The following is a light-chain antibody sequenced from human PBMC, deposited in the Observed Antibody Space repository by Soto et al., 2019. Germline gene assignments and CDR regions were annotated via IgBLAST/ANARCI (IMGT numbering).Light chain of an antibody. CDR3: SSYAGNNNVV. J-gene: IGLJ2*01. Sequence: QSVLTQPPSVSGAPGQRVTISCTGSSSNIGAGYDVHWYQQLPGRAPKLLIYGNTNRPSGVPDRFSGSKSGNTASLTVSGLQAEDEADYYCSSYAGNNNVVFGGGTQLTVL. CDR2: GNT. CDR1: SSNIGAGYD. V-gene: IGLV1-40*01.